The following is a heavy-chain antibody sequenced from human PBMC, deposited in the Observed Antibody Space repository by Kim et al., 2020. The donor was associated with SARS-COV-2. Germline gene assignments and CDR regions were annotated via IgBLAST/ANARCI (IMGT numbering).Heavy chain of an antibody. Sequence: GGSLRLSCAASGFTFGTFWMNWVRQAPGKGLEWVANINEDGTETYYVDSVKGRFTISRDNAKNSLYLQLNSLRVDDTAVYYCARDSAVGTSWPSYYYGM. D-gene: IGHD6-13*01. CDR3: ARDSAVGTSWPSYYYGM. J-gene: IGHJ6*01. CDR2: INEDGTET. CDR1: GFTFGTFW. V-gene: IGHV3-7*03.